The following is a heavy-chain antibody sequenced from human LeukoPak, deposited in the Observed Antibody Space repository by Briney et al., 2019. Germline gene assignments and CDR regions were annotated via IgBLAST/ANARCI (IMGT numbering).Heavy chain of an antibody. CDR1: GFTFSSYW. D-gene: IGHD3-3*01. CDR3: ARGPGSLDFWSGYYYYMDV. CDR2: IKQDGSEK. Sequence: GGSLRLSCAASGFTFSSYWMSWVRQAPGKGLEWVANIKQDGSEKYYVDSVKGRFTISRDNAKNSLYLQMNSLRAEDTAVYYCARGPGSLDFWSGYYYYMDVWGKGTTVTVSS. V-gene: IGHV3-7*01. J-gene: IGHJ6*03.